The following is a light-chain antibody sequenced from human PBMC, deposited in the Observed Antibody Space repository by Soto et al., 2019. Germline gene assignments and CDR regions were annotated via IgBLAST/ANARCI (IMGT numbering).Light chain of an antibody. J-gene: IGKJ2*01. CDR2: GAS. V-gene: IGKV3-15*01. Sequence: EIVMTQSPATLPVSPGERASLSCRTSQGVSNNLPWYQQKPGQAPRLLMYGASTRATSTPARFSGSGSGTKVTLNISHLQSEDFSVYFCQQYYNWPPKYTFGQGPKLEIK. CDR3: QQYYNWPPKYT. CDR1: QGVSNN.